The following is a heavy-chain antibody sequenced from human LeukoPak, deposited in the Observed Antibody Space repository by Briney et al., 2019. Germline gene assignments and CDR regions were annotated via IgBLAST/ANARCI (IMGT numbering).Heavy chain of an antibody. CDR3: ASLNSGYGLAVDY. CDR2: IYHSGST. Sequence: PSETLSLTCTVSGGSISSGGYYWSWIRQPPGKGLEWIGYIYHSGSTYYNPSLKSRVTISVDTSKNQFSLKLSSVTAADTAVYYCASLNSGYGLAVDYWGQGTLVTVSS. J-gene: IGHJ4*02. V-gene: IGHV4-30-2*05. CDR1: GGSISSGGYY. D-gene: IGHD5-12*01.